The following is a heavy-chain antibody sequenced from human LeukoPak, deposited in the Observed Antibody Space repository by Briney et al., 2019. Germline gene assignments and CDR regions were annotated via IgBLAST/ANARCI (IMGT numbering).Heavy chain of an antibody. CDR1: GYTFTGYY. CDR3: ARMMDGRSAFDI. J-gene: IGHJ3*02. V-gene: IGHV1-2*02. Sequence: ASVKVSCKASGYTFTGYYMHWVRQAPGQGREWMGWINPNSGGTNYAQKFQGRVTMTRDTSISTAYMELSRLRSDDTAVYYCARMMDGRSAFDIWGQGTMVTVSS. CDR2: INPNSGGT. D-gene: IGHD3-16*01.